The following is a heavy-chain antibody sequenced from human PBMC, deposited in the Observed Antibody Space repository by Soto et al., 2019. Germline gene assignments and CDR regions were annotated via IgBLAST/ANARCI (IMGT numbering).Heavy chain of an antibody. CDR3: AKAPLSSSWLCDY. Sequence: GGSLRLSCAASGFTFSTYGMHWVRQAPGKGLEWVAVIWFDGTKKYYADSVNGRFTISRDNSKNTLYLQMNSLRAEDTAVYYCAKAPLSSSWLCDYWGQGTLVTVSS. J-gene: IGHJ4*02. CDR1: GFTFSTYG. V-gene: IGHV3-33*06. D-gene: IGHD6-13*01. CDR2: IWFDGTKK.